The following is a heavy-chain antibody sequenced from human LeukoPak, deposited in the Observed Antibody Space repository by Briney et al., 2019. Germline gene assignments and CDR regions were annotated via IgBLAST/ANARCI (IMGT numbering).Heavy chain of an antibody. Sequence: PGGSLRLSCAASGFTFSSYSMNWVRQAPGKGLEWVSSISSSSSYIYYADSVKGRFTISRDIAKNSLYLQMNSLRAEDTAVYYCARERPSIVVVVAATLDYWGQGTLVTVSS. CDR1: GFTFSSYS. D-gene: IGHD2-15*01. CDR3: ARERPSIVVVVAATLDY. J-gene: IGHJ4*02. CDR2: ISSSSSYI. V-gene: IGHV3-21*01.